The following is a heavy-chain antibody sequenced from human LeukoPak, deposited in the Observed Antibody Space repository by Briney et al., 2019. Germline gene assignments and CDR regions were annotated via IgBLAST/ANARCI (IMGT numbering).Heavy chain of an antibody. J-gene: IGHJ4*02. Sequence: GGSLRLSCAASGITFGTYAMTWVRQAPGKGLEWVSSIHNSGDKTFYSDSVRGRFTISRDNSKSTVYLQMNSLRAGDTALYYCAKETGGDWGYFEYWGQGILVTVSS. CDR2: IHNSGDKT. D-gene: IGHD2-21*01. V-gene: IGHV3-23*01. CDR1: GITFGTYA. CDR3: AKETGGDWGYFEY.